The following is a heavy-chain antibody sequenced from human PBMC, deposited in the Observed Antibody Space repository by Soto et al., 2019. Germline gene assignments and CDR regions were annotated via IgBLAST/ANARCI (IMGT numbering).Heavy chain of an antibody. Sequence: SVKVSCKASGGTFSSYAISWVRQAPGQGLEWMGGIIPIFGTANYAQKFQGRVTITADKSTSTAYMELSSLRSEDTAVYYCACYYYDSSGYSTFLGYWGQGTLVTVSS. D-gene: IGHD3-22*01. CDR1: GGTFSSYA. V-gene: IGHV1-69*06. CDR2: IIPIFGTA. CDR3: ACYYYDSSGYSTFLGY. J-gene: IGHJ4*02.